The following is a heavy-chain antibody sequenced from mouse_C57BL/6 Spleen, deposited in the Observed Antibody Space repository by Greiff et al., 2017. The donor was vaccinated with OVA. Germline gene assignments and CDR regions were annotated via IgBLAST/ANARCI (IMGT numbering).Heavy chain of an antibody. V-gene: IGHV5-4*03. CDR2: ISDGGSYT. J-gene: IGHJ2*01. CDR3: ARDRERGYFNY. D-gene: IGHD3-1*01. Sequence: EVKLVESGGGLVKPGGSLKLSCAASGFTFSSYAMSWVRQTPEKRLEWVATISDGGSYTYYPDNVKGRFTISRDNAKNNLYLQMSHLKSEDTAMYYWARDRERGYFNYGAKAPLSQSPQ. CDR1: GFTFSSYA.